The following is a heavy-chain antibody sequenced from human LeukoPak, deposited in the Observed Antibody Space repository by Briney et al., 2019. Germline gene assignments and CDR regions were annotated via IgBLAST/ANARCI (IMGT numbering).Heavy chain of an antibody. V-gene: IGHV3-30*04. J-gene: IGHJ4*02. CDR1: GFTFSSYA. D-gene: IGHD5-18*01. Sequence: GGSLRLSCAASGFTFSSYAMHWVRQAPGKGLEWVAVISYDGSDNYYADSVKGRFTISRDSSKNMLYLQMSSLRAGDTAVYYCARLGVQLWNSLDYWGQGTLVTVSS. CDR3: ARLGVQLWNSLDY. CDR2: ISYDGSDN.